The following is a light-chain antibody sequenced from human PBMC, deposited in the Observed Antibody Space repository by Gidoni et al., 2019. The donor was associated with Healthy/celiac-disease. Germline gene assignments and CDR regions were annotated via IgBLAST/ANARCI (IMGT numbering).Light chain of an antibody. CDR1: SSNIGNNY. CDR3: GTWDSSLSAYVV. J-gene: IGLJ2*01. V-gene: IGLV1-51*01. CDR2: DNN. Sequence: QSVLPQPPSVSAAPGQKVTISCSGSSSNIGNNYVSWYQQLPGTAPKLLIYDNNKRPSGIPDRFSGSKSGTSATLGITGLQTGDEADYYCGTWDSSLSAYVVFGGGTKLTVL.